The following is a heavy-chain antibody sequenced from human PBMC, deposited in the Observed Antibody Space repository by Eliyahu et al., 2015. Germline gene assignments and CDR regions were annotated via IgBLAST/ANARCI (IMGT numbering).Heavy chain of an antibody. D-gene: IGHD1-26*01. J-gene: IGHJ5*02. CDR2: IYYSGST. Sequence: QLQLQESGPGLVKPSXTLSLTCTVSGGSISSSXYYWGWIRQPPGKGLEWMGSIYYSGSTYYXPALKSRVTISVDTSKNQFSLKLSSVTAADTAVYYCARSLAGIVGATTFDPWGQGTLVTVSS. V-gene: IGHV4-39*01. CDR3: ARSLAGIVGATTFDP. CDR1: GGSISSSXYY.